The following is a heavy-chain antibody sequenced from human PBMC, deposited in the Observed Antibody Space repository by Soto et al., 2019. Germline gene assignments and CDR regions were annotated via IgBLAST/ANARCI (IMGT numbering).Heavy chain of an antibody. CDR2: ISGSGGST. J-gene: IGHJ3*02. CDR1: GFTFSSYA. Sequence: GGSMRLSCAASGFTFSSYAMSWVRQAPGKVLEWVSAISGSGGSTYYADSVKGRFTISRDNSKNTLYLQMNSLRAEDTAVYYCAKDRSATMIVVVTLGAFDIWGQGTMVTVSS. D-gene: IGHD3-22*01. V-gene: IGHV3-23*01. CDR3: AKDRSATMIVVVTLGAFDI.